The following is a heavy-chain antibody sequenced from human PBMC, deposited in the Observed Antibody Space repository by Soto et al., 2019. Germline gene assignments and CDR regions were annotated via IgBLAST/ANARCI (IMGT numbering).Heavy chain of an antibody. CDR3: ARGLDIVVVPPYGMDV. D-gene: IGHD2-21*01. CDR2: IYHSGST. J-gene: IGHJ6*02. CDR1: GGSISSSNW. Sequence: QVQLQESGPGLVKPSGTLSLTCAVSGGSISSSNWWSWVRQPPGKGLEWIGEIYHSGSTNYNPSRKSRATISADRSKNQFSLKLSSVTAADTAVYYCARGLDIVVVPPYGMDVWGQGTTVTVSS. V-gene: IGHV4-4*02.